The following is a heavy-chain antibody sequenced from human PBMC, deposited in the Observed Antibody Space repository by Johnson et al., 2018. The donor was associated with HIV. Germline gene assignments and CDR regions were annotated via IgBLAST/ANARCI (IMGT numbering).Heavy chain of an antibody. D-gene: IGHD3-10*01. CDR3: AREIIFRGAFDI. CDR2: IGTAGDT. CDR1: GFTFSSYD. V-gene: IGHV3-13*01. Sequence: VQLVESGGGLVQPGGSLRLSCAASGFTFSSYDMHWVRQATGKGLEWVSAIGTAGDTYYPGSVKGRFTISRDNAKNSLYLQMNSLRAEDTAVYYCAREIIFRGAFDIWGQGTMVTVSS. J-gene: IGHJ3*02.